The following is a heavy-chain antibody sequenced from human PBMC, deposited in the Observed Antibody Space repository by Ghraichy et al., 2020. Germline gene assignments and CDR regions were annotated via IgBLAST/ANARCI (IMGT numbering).Heavy chain of an antibody. CDR1: GYTFTSYG. V-gene: IGHV1-18*01. D-gene: IGHD3-10*01. Sequence: ASVKVSCKASGYTFTSYGISWVRQAPGQGLEWMGWISAYNGNTNYAQKLQGRVTMTTDTSTSTAYMELRSLRSDDTAVYYCAREDGSYFWGYYMDVWGKGTTVTVSS. J-gene: IGHJ6*03. CDR2: ISAYNGNT. CDR3: AREDGSYFWGYYMDV.